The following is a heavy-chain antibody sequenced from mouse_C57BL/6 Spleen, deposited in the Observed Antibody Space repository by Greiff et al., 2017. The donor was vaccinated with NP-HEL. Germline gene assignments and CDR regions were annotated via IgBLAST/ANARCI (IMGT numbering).Heavy chain of an antibody. CDR1: GYTFTSYW. CDR2: IYPSDSET. Sequence: QVQLKQPGAELVRPGSSVKLSCKASGYTFTSYWMDWVKQRPGQGLEWIGNIYPSDSETHYNQKFKDKATLTVDKSSSTAYMQLSSLTSEDSAVYYCARGYYRGGFAYWGQGTLVTVSA. D-gene: IGHD2-12*01. CDR3: ARGYYRGGFAY. V-gene: IGHV1-61*01. J-gene: IGHJ3*01.